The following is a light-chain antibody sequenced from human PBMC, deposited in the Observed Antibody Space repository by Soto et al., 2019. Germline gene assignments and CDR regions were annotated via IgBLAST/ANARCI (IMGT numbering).Light chain of an antibody. J-gene: IGLJ1*01. CDR3: SSYTSSSTYV. CDR2: DVS. Sequence: LTQPASVSGSPGQSITISCTGTSSDVGGYNYVSWYQQHPGKAPKLMIYDVSNRPSGVSDRVSGSKSGNTASLTISGLQAEDEVDYYCSSYTSSSTYVFGTGTKSPS. CDR1: SSDVGGYNY. V-gene: IGLV2-14*01.